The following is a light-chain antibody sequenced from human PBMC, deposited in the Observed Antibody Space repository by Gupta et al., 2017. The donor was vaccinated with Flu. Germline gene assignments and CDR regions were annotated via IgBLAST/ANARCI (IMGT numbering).Light chain of an antibody. CDR3: QQRYNTPYT. V-gene: IGKV1-39*01. J-gene: IGKJ2*01. CDR1: QSISGY. CDR2: AAS. Sequence: DIQMTQSPSSLSASVGDTVTITCRASQSISGYLSWYQHRPGKAPNLLIYAASNLQSGVPSRFSGSGSGTHFTLTISRLRPEDFATYFCQQRYNTPYTFGQGTKLDIK.